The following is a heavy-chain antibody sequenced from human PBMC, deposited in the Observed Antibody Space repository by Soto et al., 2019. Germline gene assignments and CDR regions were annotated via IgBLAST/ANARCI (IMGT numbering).Heavy chain of an antibody. J-gene: IGHJ4*02. Sequence: PSETLSLTCTVSGVSINAYFWTWIRQPPGKGLEWSGYIYYSGSTNYNPSLKSRVSISLHTSKNQFSLKLTSVTSADTAVYYCARGVDRQWADYWGQGTLVTVSS. D-gene: IGHD6-19*01. CDR1: GVSINAYF. V-gene: IGHV4-59*01. CDR2: IYYSGST. CDR3: ARGVDRQWADY.